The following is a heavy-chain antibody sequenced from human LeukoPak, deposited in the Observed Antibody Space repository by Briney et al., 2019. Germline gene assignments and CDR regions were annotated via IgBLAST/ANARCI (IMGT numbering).Heavy chain of an antibody. D-gene: IGHD2-15*01. CDR1: GFTFSSYG. J-gene: IGHJ3*02. V-gene: IGHV3-30*02. CDR3: AKDRVVSREPSAFDI. Sequence: GGSLRLSCAASGFTFSSYGMHWVRQAPGKGLEWVAFIRCDGSNKYYADSVKGRFTISRDNSKNTLYLQMNSLRTEDTAVYYCAKDRVVSREPSAFDIWGQGTMVTVSS. CDR2: IRCDGSNK.